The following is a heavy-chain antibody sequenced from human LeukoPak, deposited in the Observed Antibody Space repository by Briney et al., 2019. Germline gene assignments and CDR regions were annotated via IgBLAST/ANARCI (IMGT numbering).Heavy chain of an antibody. CDR2: IRYDGSDK. V-gene: IGHV3-30*02. CDR3: ARWGPASGPLGAFDI. J-gene: IGHJ3*02. Sequence: EAGGSLRLSCAASGFTFSSFGMHWVRQAPGRGLEWVAFIRYDGSDKYNPDSVKGRFTISRDNAKNSLYLQMNSLRAEDTAVYYCARWGPASGPLGAFDIWGPGTMVTVSS. D-gene: IGHD1-1*01. CDR1: GFTFSSFG.